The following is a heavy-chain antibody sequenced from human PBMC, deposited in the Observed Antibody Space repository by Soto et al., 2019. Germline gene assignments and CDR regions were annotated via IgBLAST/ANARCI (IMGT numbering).Heavy chain of an antibody. Sequence: EVQLVESGGGLAQPGRSLRLSCAASGFSFDDYAMHWVRQAPGKGLEWVSGISWNSGTIYYADSLKGRFTISRDNAKNSLYLQMNSLRAEDTAFYYCAKDMRGGSSSSRYFYGMDVWGQGTTVTVSS. CDR3: AKDMRGGSSSSRYFYGMDV. CDR2: ISWNSGTI. CDR1: GFSFDDYA. D-gene: IGHD6-13*01. V-gene: IGHV3-9*01. J-gene: IGHJ6*02.